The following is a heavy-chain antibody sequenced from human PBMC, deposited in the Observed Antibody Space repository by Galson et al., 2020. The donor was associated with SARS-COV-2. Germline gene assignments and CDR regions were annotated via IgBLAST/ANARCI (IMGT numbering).Heavy chain of an antibody. CDR1: GFTFNNYN. CDR2: IDNSNNYI. D-gene: IGHD1-1*01. Sequence: KIGESLKISCAAPGFTFNNYNMNWVRQAPGKGLEWVSSIDNSNNYIYYADSVRGRFTMSRDNAKNSLSLHMNSLRAEDTAVYYCARDSGWNYYFDLWGQGTLVTVSS. V-gene: IGHV3-21*01. J-gene: IGHJ4*02. CDR3: ARDSGWNYYFDL.